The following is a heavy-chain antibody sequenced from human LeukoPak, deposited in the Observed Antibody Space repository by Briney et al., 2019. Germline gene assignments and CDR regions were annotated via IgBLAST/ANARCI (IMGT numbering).Heavy chain of an antibody. CDR3: ARDGVWRDCSSTSCCTVALGIDI. D-gene: IGHD2-2*02. CDR2: IYYSGST. Sequence: PSQTLSLTCTVSGGSISSGGYYWSWIRQHPGKGLEWIGYIYYSGSTYYNPSLKSRVTISVDTSKNQFSLKLSSVTAADTAVYYCARDGVWRDCSSTSCCTVALGIDIWGQGTMVTVSS. CDR1: GGSISSGGYY. J-gene: IGHJ3*02. V-gene: IGHV4-31*03.